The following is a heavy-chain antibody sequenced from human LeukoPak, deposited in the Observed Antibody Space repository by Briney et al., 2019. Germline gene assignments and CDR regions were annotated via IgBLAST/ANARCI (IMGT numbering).Heavy chain of an antibody. CDR1: GGSFSGYY. CDR3: ARRASPHYYFDY. V-gene: IGHV4-34*01. CDR2: INRSGST. J-gene: IGHJ4*02. Sequence: SETLSLTCAVYGGSFSGYYWSWIRQPPGKGLEWIGEINRSGSTNYNPSLKSRVTISVDTSKNQFSLKLSSVTAADTAVYYCARRASPHYYFDYWGQGTLVTVSS.